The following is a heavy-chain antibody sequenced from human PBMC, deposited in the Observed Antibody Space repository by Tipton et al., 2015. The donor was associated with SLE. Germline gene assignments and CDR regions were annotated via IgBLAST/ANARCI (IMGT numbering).Heavy chain of an antibody. CDR2: INHSGTT. J-gene: IGHJ5*02. V-gene: IGHV4-34*09. D-gene: IGHD4-23*01. Sequence: TLSLTCTVSGDSISSFHWSWIRQPPGKGLEWLGEINHSGTTNYNPSLKSRAFISVDTSNNQFSLKLSSVTAADTAVYYCARHNYGGIGFDPWGQGTLVTVSS. CDR1: GDSISSFH. CDR3: ARHNYGGIGFDP.